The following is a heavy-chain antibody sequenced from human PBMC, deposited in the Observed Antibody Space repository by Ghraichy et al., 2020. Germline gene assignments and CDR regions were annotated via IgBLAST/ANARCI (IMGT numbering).Heavy chain of an antibody. CDR3: ARDSTFWNYMDV. CDR2: ITDSSGYI. V-gene: IGHV3-21*01. J-gene: IGHJ6*02. CDR1: GFTFRTYT. D-gene: IGHD1-7*01. Sequence: GGSLRLSCAASGFTFRTYTMNWVRQAPGKGLEWVAFITDSSGYIYYADSVKGRFTMSRDNAKNSLYVQMNSLRAEDTAVYYCARDSTFWNYMDVWGQGTTVTVSS.